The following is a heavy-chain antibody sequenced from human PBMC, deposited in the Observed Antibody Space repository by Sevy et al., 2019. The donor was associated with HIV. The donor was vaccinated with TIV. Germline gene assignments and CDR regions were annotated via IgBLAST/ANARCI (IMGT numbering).Heavy chain of an antibody. V-gene: IGHV1-18*01. J-gene: IGHJ4*02. CDR2: LSAYNGNT. CDR1: GYTFTSYG. D-gene: IGHD3-10*01. CDR3: ARVLITMVRGVPSPLFDY. Sequence: ASVKVSCKASGYTFTSYGISWVRQAPGQGLEWMGWLSAYNGNTNYAQKLQGRVTMTTDTSTSTAYMELRSLRSDDTAVYYCARVLITMVRGVPSPLFDYWCQGTLVTVSS.